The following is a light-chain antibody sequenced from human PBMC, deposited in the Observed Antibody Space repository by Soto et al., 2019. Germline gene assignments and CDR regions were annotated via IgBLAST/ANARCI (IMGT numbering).Light chain of an antibody. CDR1: QNITKW. CDR3: QQYNAN. CDR2: DAS. Sequence: DIQMTQSPSTLSASVGDRVNITCRASQNITKWLAWYQQKPGKAPKVLIYDASNLHSGVPSRFSGSGSGTEFTLSISILQPDDFATYYLQQYNANFGQGTKVAIK. V-gene: IGKV1-5*01. J-gene: IGKJ1*01.